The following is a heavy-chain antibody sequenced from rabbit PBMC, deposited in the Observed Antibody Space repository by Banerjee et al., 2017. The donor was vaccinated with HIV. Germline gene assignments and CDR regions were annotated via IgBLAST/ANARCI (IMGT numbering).Heavy chain of an antibody. CDR2: IDPIFGSI. CDR3: ARAGSNYATGAFDP. V-gene: IGHV1S7*01. Sequence: QLKESGGGLVQPGGSLKLSCKASGFDFSRYYMTWVRQAPGKGLEWIGYIDPIFGSIYYASWVNGRFTISSHNAQNMLYLQLNSLTAADTATYFCARAGSNYATGAFDPWGQGTLVTVS. D-gene: IGHD8-1*01. CDR1: GFDFSRYY. J-gene: IGHJ2*01.